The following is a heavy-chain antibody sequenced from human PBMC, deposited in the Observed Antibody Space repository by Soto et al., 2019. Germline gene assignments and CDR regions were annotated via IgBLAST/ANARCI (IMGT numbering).Heavy chain of an antibody. CDR3: ARDGDLLGYCSGGSCYSSA. J-gene: IGHJ5*02. Sequence: QVQLVQSGAEVKKPGASVKVSCQASGYTFTSYGISWVRQAPGQGLEWMGWISAYNGNTNYAQKLQGRVTMTTDTATSTAYMELRSLRSDDAAVYYCARDGDLLGYCSGGSCYSSAWGQGTLVTVSS. V-gene: IGHV1-18*01. CDR2: ISAYNGNT. D-gene: IGHD2-15*01. CDR1: GYTFTSYG.